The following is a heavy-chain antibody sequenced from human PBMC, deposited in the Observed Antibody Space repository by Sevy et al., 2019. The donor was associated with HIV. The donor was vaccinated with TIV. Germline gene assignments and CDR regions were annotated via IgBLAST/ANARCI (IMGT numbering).Heavy chain of an antibody. D-gene: IGHD2-8*01. CDR1: GFSLSTNGVG. CDR2: IYWDDDK. CDR3: ARRRVLGYCTIGSCHGWAEDAFDV. J-gene: IGHJ3*01. V-gene: IGHV2-5*02. Sequence: SGPTLVKPTQTLTLTCTFSGFSLSTNGVGVGWIRQPPGKALEWLGIIYWDDDKPYSPSLKSRLTITKDTSKNQVVLTMTNMDPVDTATYYCARRRVLGYCTIGSCHGWAEDAFDVWGQGTMVTVSS.